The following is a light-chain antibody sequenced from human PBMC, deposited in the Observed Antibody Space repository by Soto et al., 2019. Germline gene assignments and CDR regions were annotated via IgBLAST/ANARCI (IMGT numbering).Light chain of an antibody. CDR2: DAS. V-gene: IGKV1-5*01. CDR3: QQYNSYSGT. CDR1: QSISSW. J-gene: IGKJ1*01. Sequence: DIQMTQSPSTLSASVGDRVTITCRASQSISSWLAWYHQKPGKAPKLLIYDASSLESGVSSRFSGSGSGTEFTLTISSLQPDDFATYYCQQYNSYSGTFGQGTKVEIK.